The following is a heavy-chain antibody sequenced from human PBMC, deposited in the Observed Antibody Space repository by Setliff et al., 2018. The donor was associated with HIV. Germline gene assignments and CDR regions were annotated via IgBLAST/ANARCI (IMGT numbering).Heavy chain of an antibody. CDR2: ISHSGST. V-gene: IGHV4-34*01. J-gene: IGHJ4*01. D-gene: IGHD2-21*02. CDR1: GGSFSGHY. Sequence: SETLSLTCAVYGGSFSGHYRSWIRQTPGKGLEWIGDISHSGSTNYNPSLKSRVTISVDTSKNQFSLRLTSVTAADTAVYFCARGSRSPLVNKFRVTPAFDYWGQGTLVTVSS. CDR3: ARGSRSPLVNKFRVTPAFDY.